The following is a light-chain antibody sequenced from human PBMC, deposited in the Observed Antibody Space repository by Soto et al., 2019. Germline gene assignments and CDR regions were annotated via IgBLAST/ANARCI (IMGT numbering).Light chain of an antibody. J-gene: IGLJ1*01. V-gene: IGLV1-44*01. CDR3: AAWDDSLNGFYV. Sequence: QSVLTQPPSASGTPAQRETISCSGSSSNIGSNTVNWYQQLPGTAPKLLIYSNNQRPSGVPDRFSGSKSGTSASLAISGLQSEDEADYYCAAWDDSLNGFYVFGTGT. CDR2: SNN. CDR1: SSNIGSNT.